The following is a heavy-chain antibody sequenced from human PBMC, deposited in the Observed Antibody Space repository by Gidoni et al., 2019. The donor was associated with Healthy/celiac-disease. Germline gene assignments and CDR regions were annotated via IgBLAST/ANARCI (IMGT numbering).Heavy chain of an antibody. CDR2: ISGSGGST. D-gene: IGHD1-26*01. CDR1: GFTFSSYA. V-gene: IGHV3-23*01. J-gene: IGHJ4*02. CDR3: AKDKGRGGSYVMGNYFDY. Sequence: EVQLLESGGGLVQPGGSLRLSCAASGFTFSSYAMSWVRQAPGKGLEWVSAISGSGGSTYYADSVKGRFTISRDNSKNTLYLQMNSLRAEDTAVYYCAKDKGRGGSYVMGNYFDYWGQGTLVTVSS.